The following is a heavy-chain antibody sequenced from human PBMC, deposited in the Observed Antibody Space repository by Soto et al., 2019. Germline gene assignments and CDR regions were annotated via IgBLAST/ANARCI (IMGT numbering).Heavy chain of an antibody. V-gene: IGHV1-69*13. CDR3: ARYCSGGSCFDVDDTAGDSPIFDRQYHYGMGI. D-gene: IGHD2-15*01. CDR1: VGTFSSFV. Sequence: SVKVSCKASVGTFSSFVINWVRQAPGQGLEWMGKINPIFGIANYAQKFQGRVTITADESTSTAYMELSSLRSEDTAVYYCARYCSGGSCFDVDDTAGDSPIFDRQYHYGMGIWGRGTTVTAP. J-gene: IGHJ6*02. CDR2: INPIFGIA.